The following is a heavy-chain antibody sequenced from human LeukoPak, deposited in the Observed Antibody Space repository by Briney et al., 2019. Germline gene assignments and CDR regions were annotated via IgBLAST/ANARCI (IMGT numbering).Heavy chain of an antibody. D-gene: IGHD5-12*01. J-gene: IGHJ6*03. CDR3: ARLYSGYDLGYYYYYMDV. CDR2: INPNSGGT. CDR1: GYTFTGYY. Sequence: GASVKVSCKASGYTFTGYYMHWVRQAPGQGLEWMGWINPNSGGTNYAQKFQGRVTMTRDTSISTAYMELSRLRSDDTAVYYCARLYSGYDLGYYYYYMDVWGKGTTVTVSS. V-gene: IGHV1-2*02.